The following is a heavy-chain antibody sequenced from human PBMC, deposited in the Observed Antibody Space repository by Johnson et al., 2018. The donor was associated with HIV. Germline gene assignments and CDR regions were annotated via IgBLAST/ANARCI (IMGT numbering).Heavy chain of an antibody. D-gene: IGHD6-19*01. J-gene: IGHJ3*01. V-gene: IGHV3-74*03. CDR1: GFNFTYYW. CDR3: ARKQWLEVPSDALDV. CDR2: IYSDGSDS. Sequence: EKLVESGGNLVQPGGALRLSCAASGFNFTYYWMYWVRQAPGKGLVWVARIYSDGSDSAYADSVKGRFTISRDNAKKTLYLQMNSLRAEDTAVYYCARKQWLEVPSDALDVWGQGTMVTVSS.